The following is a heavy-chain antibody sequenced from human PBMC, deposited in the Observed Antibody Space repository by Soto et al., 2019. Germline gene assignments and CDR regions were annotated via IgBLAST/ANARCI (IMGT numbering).Heavy chain of an antibody. CDR3: AREDRGILDY. J-gene: IGHJ4*02. Sequence: EVQLVESGEGLVQPGGSLRLSCAASGFAFSGHSMHWVRQAPGKGLVSVSAISADGTSTCYAASVKGRFTISRDNSKNTVYLQMGSLRAEDMAVYHCAREDRGILDYWGQGILVTVSS. CDR2: ISADGTST. V-gene: IGHV3-64*02. D-gene: IGHD5-18*01. CDR1: GFAFSGHS.